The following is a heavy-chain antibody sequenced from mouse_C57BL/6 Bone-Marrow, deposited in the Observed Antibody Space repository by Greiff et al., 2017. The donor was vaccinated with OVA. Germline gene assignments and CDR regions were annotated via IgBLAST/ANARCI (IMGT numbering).Heavy chain of an antibody. D-gene: IGHD2-1*01. CDR2: INYDGSST. CDR3: ARGRYYGNSWYFDV. CDR1: GFTFSDYY. Sequence: EVKLEESEGGLVQPGSSMKLSCTASGFTFSDYYMAWVRQVPEKGLEWVANINYDGSSTYYLDSLKSRFIISRDNAKNILYLQMSSLKSEDTATYYCARGRYYGNSWYFDVWGTGTTVTVSS. J-gene: IGHJ1*03. V-gene: IGHV5-16*01.